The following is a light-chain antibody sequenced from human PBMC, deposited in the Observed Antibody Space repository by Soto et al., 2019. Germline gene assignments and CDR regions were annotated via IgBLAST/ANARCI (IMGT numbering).Light chain of an antibody. CDR1: QSVSSN. Sequence: EIVMTQSPATLSVSPGERASLSCRASQSVSSNLAWYQQKPGQAPRLLIYGASTRATGIPARFSGSGSGTEFTLTISSLQSVDFAVYYCQQYNNWLTWTFGQGTKVDI. V-gene: IGKV3-15*01. J-gene: IGKJ1*01. CDR3: QQYNNWLTWT. CDR2: GAS.